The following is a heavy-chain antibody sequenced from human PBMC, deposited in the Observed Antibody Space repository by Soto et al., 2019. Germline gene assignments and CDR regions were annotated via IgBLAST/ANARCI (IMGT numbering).Heavy chain of an antibody. Sequence: SETLSLTCTVSGGSINIGGYYWSWIRQHPGKGLEWIGYIYYSGSTFYNPYRKRRVTISFDTSKNKFSLKLNSVTAADTAIYYCARLICDSRLNYLYFDSWGQGMLVTVSS. J-gene: IGHJ4*02. CDR3: ARLICDSRLNYLYFDS. CDR2: IYYSGST. D-gene: IGHD2-21*02. V-gene: IGHV4-31*03. CDR1: GGSINIGGYY.